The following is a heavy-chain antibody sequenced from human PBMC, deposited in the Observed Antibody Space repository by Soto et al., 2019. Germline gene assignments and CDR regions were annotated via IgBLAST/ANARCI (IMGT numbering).Heavy chain of an antibody. CDR2: INPNSGGT. CDR3: AREHAGDGSYAKFDY. J-gene: IGHJ4*02. V-gene: IGHV1-2*04. CDR1: GYTFTGYY. Sequence: QVQLVQSGAEVKKPGASVKVSCKASGYTFTGYYMHWVRQAPGQGLEWMGWINPNSGGTNYAQKFQGWVTMTRDTSISTAYMELIRLRSDDTAVYYCAREHAGDGSYAKFDYWGRGTLVTVSS. D-gene: IGHD2-15*01.